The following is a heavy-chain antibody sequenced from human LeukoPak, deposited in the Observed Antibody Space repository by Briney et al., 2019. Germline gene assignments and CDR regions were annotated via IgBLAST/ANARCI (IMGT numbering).Heavy chain of an antibody. Sequence: SVKVSCKASGGTFSSYAISWVRQAPGQGLEWMGRIIPIFGIANYAQKFQGRVTITADKSTSTAYMELSSLRSEDTAVYYCARGLSVDAFDIWGQGTMVTVSS. CDR3: ARGLSVDAFDI. CDR1: GGTFSSYA. V-gene: IGHV1-69*04. CDR2: IIPIFGIA. D-gene: IGHD6-19*01. J-gene: IGHJ3*02.